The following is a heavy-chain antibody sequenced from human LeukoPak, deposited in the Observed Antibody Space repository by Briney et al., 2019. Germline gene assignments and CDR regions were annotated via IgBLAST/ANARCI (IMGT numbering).Heavy chain of an antibody. CDR3: TRHREYPTPYWHNCGGDCSTEEYYYYGMDV. CDR1: GFTFSGSS. D-gene: IGHD2-21*02. Sequence: GGSLRLSCAASGFTFSGSSMHWVRQASGKGLEWVGRIRNKANSYATAYAASVKGRFTISRDDSKNTAYLQMNSLKAEDTAVYYCTRHREYPTPYWHNCGGDCSTEEYYYYGMDVWGQGTTVTVSS. V-gene: IGHV3-73*01. J-gene: IGHJ6*02. CDR2: IRNKANSYAT.